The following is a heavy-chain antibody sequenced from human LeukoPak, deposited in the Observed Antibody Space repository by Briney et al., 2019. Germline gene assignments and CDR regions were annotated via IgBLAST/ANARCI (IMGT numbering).Heavy chain of an antibody. J-gene: IGHJ3*02. Sequence: GGSLRLSCAASGFTFSNYGMHWVRRAPVKGLEWVAVISYDGSNRYYADSVKGRFIISRDNSKNTLSLQMNSLRDEDTAVYYCAKKWPERAYCGGDCYWGAFDIWGQGTMVTVSS. CDR3: AKKWPERAYCGGDCYWGAFDI. CDR1: GFTFSNYG. D-gene: IGHD2-21*02. CDR2: ISYDGSNR. V-gene: IGHV3-30*18.